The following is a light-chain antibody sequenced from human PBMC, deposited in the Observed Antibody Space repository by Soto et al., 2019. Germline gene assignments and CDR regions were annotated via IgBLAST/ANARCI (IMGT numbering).Light chain of an antibody. CDR2: GAS. V-gene: IGKV3D-15*01. CDR3: QQYSSWPLS. Sequence: EIVMTQSPGTLSVSPGERATLSCGASQSVSSSLAWYQQKPGQAPRLLMYGASTRATGTPARFSGSGSGTEFTLTISSLQSEDFAVYYCQQYSSWPLSFGGGTKVDIK. J-gene: IGKJ4*01. CDR1: QSVSSS.